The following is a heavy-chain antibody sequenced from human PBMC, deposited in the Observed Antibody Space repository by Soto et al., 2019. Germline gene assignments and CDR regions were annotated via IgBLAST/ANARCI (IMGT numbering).Heavy chain of an antibody. CDR3: ARNNWFDP. Sequence: ATVQVSCKASGGTFSSYAISWVRQAPGQGLEWMGGTNPIFGTANYAQKFQGRVTITADKSTSTAYMELSSLRSEDTAVYYCARNNWFDPWGQGILVTVSS. J-gene: IGHJ5*02. CDR1: GGTFSSYA. V-gene: IGHV1-69*06. CDR2: TNPIFGTA.